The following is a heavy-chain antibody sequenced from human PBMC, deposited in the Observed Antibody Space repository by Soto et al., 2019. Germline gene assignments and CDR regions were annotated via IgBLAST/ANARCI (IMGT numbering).Heavy chain of an antibody. D-gene: IGHD3-3*01. CDR2: ISYDGSNK. CDR1: GFTFSSYA. J-gene: IGHJ4*02. Sequence: PGGSLRLSCAASGFTFSSYAMHWVRQAPGKGLEWVAVISYDGSNKYYADSVKGRFTISRDNSKNTLYLQMNSLRAEDTAVYYCARAQTSITIFGVALDYWGQGTLVTVSS. V-gene: IGHV3-30-3*01. CDR3: ARAQTSITIFGVALDY.